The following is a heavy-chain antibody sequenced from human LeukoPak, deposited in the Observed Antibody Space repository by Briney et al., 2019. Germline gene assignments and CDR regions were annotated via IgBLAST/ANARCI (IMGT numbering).Heavy chain of an antibody. Sequence: TSETLSLTCTVSGGSISSSSYYWGWIRQPPGKGLEWIGSIYYSGSTYYHPSLKSRFTISVDTSKNQFSLKLSSVTAADTAVYYCAEGVDYWGQGTLVTVSS. CDR2: IYYSGST. J-gene: IGHJ4*02. V-gene: IGHV4-39*01. CDR1: GGSISSSSYY. CDR3: AEGVDY.